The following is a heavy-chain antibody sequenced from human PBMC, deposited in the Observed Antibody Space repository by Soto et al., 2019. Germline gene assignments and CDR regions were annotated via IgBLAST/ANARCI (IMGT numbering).Heavy chain of an antibody. Sequence: PGGSLRLSCSASGFTFSSYAMHWVRQAPGKGLEYVSAISNNGFSTYYADSVKGRFIISRDNSKNTLYLQMGSLRPEDMAVYYCARGPSTVATWLDYWGQGTLVTVSS. CDR2: ISNNGFST. CDR3: ARGPSTVATWLDY. V-gene: IGHV3-64*02. CDR1: GFTFSSYA. D-gene: IGHD4-17*01. J-gene: IGHJ4*02.